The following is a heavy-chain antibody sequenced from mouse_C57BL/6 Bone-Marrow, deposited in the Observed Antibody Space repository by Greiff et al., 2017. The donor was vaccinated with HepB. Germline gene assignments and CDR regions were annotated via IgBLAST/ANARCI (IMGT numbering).Heavy chain of an antibody. D-gene: IGHD1-1*01. CDR3: TTRYYGSSLFAY. CDR1: GFNIKDDY. V-gene: IGHV14-4*01. Sequence: VQLKESGAELVRPGASVKLSCTASGFNIKDDYMHWVKQRPEQGLEWIGWIDPENGDTEYASKFQGKATITADTSSNTAYLQLSSLTSEDTAVYYCTTRYYGSSLFAYWGQGTLVTVSA. J-gene: IGHJ3*01. CDR2: IDPENGDT.